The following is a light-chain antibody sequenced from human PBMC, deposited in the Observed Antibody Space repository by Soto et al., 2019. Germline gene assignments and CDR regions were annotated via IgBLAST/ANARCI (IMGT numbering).Light chain of an antibody. CDR2: DAT. CDR3: QVWASTAEFFV. Sequence: SYELTQPPSVSVDPGQTAKITCGGDQIGSKIVHWYKQRPGQAPVAVVFDATDRPSGIPDRISASRSGDTATLTISRVDAGDESDYYCQVWASTAEFFVFGSGTKVTVL. V-gene: IGLV3-21*02. CDR1: QIGSKI. J-gene: IGLJ1*01.